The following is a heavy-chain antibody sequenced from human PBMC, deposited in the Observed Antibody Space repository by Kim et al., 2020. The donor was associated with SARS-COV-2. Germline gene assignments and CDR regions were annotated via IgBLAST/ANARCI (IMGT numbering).Heavy chain of an antibody. V-gene: IGHV3-48*03. J-gene: IGHJ6*02. CDR3: ARDYALVALVTVVHYGMDV. D-gene: IGHD2-2*01. Sequence: KGRFTISRDNAKNSLYLKMNSLRAEDTAVYYCARDYALVALVTVVHYGMDVWGQGTTVTVSS.